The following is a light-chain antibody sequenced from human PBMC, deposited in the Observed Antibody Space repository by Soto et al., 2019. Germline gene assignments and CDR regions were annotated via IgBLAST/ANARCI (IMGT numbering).Light chain of an antibody. CDR3: YSYTSTSRLI. CDR2: DVS. Sequence: QSALTQPASVSGSPGQSITISCTGSSSDIGGYKYVSWYQQHPGTAPKLIIYDVSYRPSGVSNRFSGSKSANTASLTISGLQAEDEPDYYCYSYTSTSRLIFGGGTKVTVL. J-gene: IGLJ2*01. V-gene: IGLV2-14*03. CDR1: SSDIGGYKY.